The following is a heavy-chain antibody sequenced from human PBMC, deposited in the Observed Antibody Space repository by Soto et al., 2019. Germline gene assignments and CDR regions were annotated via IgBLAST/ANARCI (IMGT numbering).Heavy chain of an antibody. CDR3: ARDHLKSSANWFDP. CDR2: INAGNGNT. CDR1: GYTLTSYY. V-gene: IGHV1-3*01. J-gene: IGHJ5*02. D-gene: IGHD6-25*01. Sequence: ASVKVSCKAPGYTLTSYYMHWVRQAPGQRLEWMGWINAGNGNTKYSQKFQGRVTITRDTSASTAYMELSSLRSEDTAVYYCARDHLKSSANWFDPWGQGTLVTVSS.